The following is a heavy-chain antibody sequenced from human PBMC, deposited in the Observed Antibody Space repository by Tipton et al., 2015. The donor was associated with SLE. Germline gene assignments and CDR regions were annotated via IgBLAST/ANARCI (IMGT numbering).Heavy chain of an antibody. J-gene: IGHJ3*02. CDR1: GGSISSSSYY. V-gene: IGHV4-39*07. CDR2: IYYSGST. Sequence: TLPLTCTVSGGSISSSSYYWGWIRQPPGKGLEWIGSIYYSGSTYYNPSLKSRVTISVDTSKNQFSLKLSSVTAADTAVFYCARGRGAFDIWGQGTMVTVSS. CDR3: ARGRGAFDI.